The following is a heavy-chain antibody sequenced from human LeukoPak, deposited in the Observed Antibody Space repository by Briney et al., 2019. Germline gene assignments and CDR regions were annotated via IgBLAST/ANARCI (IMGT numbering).Heavy chain of an antibody. CDR3: ARFAYGSDYFPGHY. Sequence: GESLKISCKGSGDTFPDYWIGWVRQMPGKGLEWMGIIYPGDSNTRYSPSFQGQVTISADKSISTAYLQWSSLKASDTAMYYCARFAYGSDYFPGHYWGQGTLVTVSS. CDR1: GDTFPDYW. J-gene: IGHJ4*02. CDR2: IYPGDSNT. D-gene: IGHD3-22*01. V-gene: IGHV5-51*01.